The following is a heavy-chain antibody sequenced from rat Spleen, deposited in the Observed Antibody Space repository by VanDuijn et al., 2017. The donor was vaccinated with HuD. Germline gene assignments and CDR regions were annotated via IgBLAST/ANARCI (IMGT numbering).Heavy chain of an antibody. CDR3: ARRGYNYAYYFDY. Sequence: EVQLVETGGGLVQPGRSLKLSCVASGFTFSSYWMYCVRQAPGKGLEWVSSINPDGSSTCYPDSVKGRFTISRDNAENTVYLQMNSLRSEDTATYYCARRGYNYAYYFDYWGQGVMVTVSS. D-gene: IGHD1-4*01. J-gene: IGHJ2*01. CDR2: INPDGSST. V-gene: IGHV5-58*01. CDR1: GFTFSSYW.